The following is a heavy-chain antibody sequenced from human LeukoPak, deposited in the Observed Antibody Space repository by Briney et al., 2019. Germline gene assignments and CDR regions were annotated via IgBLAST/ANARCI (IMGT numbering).Heavy chain of an antibody. CDR3: ARGYREYFDY. D-gene: IGHD1-14*01. CDR2: IFNGGST. CDR1: GFAVSSNH. J-gene: IGHJ4*02. V-gene: IGHV3-53*05. Sequence: GGSLRLSCAASGFAVSSNHMNWVRQAPGKGLEWVSVIFNGGSTYYADSVKGRFTISRDNSKNTLYLQMNSLRAEDTAVYYCARGYREYFDYWGQGTLVTVSS.